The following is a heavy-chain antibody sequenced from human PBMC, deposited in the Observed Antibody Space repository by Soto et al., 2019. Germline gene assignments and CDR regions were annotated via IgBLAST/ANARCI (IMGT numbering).Heavy chain of an antibody. CDR2: INAGNGNT. D-gene: IGHD1-26*01. CDR3: ARGPIVGATDNSFDY. V-gene: IGHV1-3*05. Sequence: QVQLVQSGAEEKRPGASVKVSCKASGYTFTSYAMHWVRQAPGQRLEWMGWINAGNGNTKYSQKFQGRVTITRDTSASTGYMELSSLRSEDTAVYYCARGPIVGATDNSFDYWGQGTLVTVSS. J-gene: IGHJ4*02. CDR1: GYTFTSYA.